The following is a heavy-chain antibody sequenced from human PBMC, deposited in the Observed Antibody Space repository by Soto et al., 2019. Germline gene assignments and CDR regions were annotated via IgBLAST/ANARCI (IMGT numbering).Heavy chain of an antibody. J-gene: IGHJ6*02. Sequence: QVKLQESGPGLVKPSQTLSLTCTVSGGSINSGGYYWSWIRQHPGKGLEWVGYIYYSVNTYYNPCLHSRVTXLXVXSXXHVSLKLSAVPAADTAVDYCASGGVDYHASRGYWVRYGLDVGGQGTTVTVSS. CDR3: ASGGVDYHASRGYWVRYGLDV. V-gene: IGHV4-31*03. CDR1: GGSINSGGYY. CDR2: IYYSVNT. D-gene: IGHD3-22*01.